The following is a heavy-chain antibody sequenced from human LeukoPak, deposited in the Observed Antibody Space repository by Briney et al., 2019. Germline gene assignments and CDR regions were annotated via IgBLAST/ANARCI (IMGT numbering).Heavy chain of an antibody. D-gene: IGHD1-1*01. Sequence: PGGSLRLSCAASGFTFSSYGMPWVRQAPGKGLEWVAVIWYDGSNKYYADSVKGRFTISRDNSKNTLYLQMNSLRDEDTAVYYCARAGTGTYQFDYWGQGTLVTVSS. CDR1: GFTFSSYG. CDR2: IWYDGSNK. J-gene: IGHJ4*02. CDR3: ARAGTGTYQFDY. V-gene: IGHV3-33*01.